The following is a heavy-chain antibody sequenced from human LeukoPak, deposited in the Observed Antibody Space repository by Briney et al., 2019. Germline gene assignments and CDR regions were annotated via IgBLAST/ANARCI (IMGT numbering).Heavy chain of an antibody. J-gene: IGHJ4*02. D-gene: IGHD3-10*01. CDR1: GFDFSSHG. CDR3: AKGGRGSWAGNTGD. Sequence: GGSLRLSCAASGFDFSSHGMNWVRQAPGKGLEWVSTINFIGGRTYYADSVKGRFSVSRDNSKNTLYLQMNSLRVEDTAVYYCAKGGRGSWAGNTGDWGQGTLVSVSS. V-gene: IGHV3-23*01. CDR2: INFIGGRT.